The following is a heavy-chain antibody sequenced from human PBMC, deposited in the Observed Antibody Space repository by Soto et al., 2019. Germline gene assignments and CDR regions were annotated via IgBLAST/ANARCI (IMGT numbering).Heavy chain of an antibody. Sequence: QVQLVQSGAEVKKPGASVKVSCKASGYTFTSYGISWVRLAPGQGLEWMGWISAYNGNTNNAQKLQGRVTMTTDTSTSTGYMVLRSLRSDDTAVYYCARCGAEAYYDFWSGYYIDYCGQGTLVNVSS. CDR3: ARCGAEAYYDFWSGYYIDY. CDR1: GYTFTSYG. V-gene: IGHV1-18*01. D-gene: IGHD3-3*01. CDR2: ISAYNGNT. J-gene: IGHJ4*02.